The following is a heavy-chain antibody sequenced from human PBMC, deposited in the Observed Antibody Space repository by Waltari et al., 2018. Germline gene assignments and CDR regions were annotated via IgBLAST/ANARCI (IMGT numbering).Heavy chain of an antibody. CDR2: IYYSGST. V-gene: IGHV4-59*08. CDR1: GGSISSHY. Sequence: QVQLQESGPGLVKPSETLSLTCTVSGGSISSHYWSWIRQPPGKGLEWIGYIYYSGSTNYNPSLKSRVTLSVDTSKNHFSLKLSSVTAADTALYYCARQGHYDFWTGYYLFDYWGQGTLVTVSS. D-gene: IGHD3-3*01. J-gene: IGHJ4*02. CDR3: ARQGHYDFWTGYYLFDY.